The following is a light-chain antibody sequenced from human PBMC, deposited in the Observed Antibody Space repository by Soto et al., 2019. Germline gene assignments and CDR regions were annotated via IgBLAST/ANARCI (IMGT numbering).Light chain of an antibody. Sequence: QSVLTQPASVSGSPGQSITISCTGTSSDVGGYNYVSWYQQHPGKAPKLMIYEVTNRPSGVSNRFSGSKSGNTASLTISGLQAEDEADYYCSSYRRRTTVEVFGGGTQLTVL. CDR3: SSYRRRTTVEV. J-gene: IGLJ2*01. CDR1: SSDVGGYNY. CDR2: EVT. V-gene: IGLV2-14*01.